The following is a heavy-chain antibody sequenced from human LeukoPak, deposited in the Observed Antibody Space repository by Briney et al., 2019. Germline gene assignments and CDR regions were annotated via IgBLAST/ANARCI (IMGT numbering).Heavy chain of an antibody. CDR2: IKQDGSET. CDR1: TITFSKSW. D-gene: IGHD2-21*01. V-gene: IGHV3-7*02. CDR3: ARGPYGY. Sequence: GGSLRLSCTASTITFSKSWMSWVRQAPGKGLEWVANIKQDGSETKYVDSVKGRFTVSRDNAKNSLYLQMNILRAEDTAVYYCARGPYGYWGQGTLVTVSS. J-gene: IGHJ4*02.